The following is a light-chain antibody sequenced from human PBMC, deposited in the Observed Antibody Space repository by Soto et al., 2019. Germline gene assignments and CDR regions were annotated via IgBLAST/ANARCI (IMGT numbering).Light chain of an antibody. CDR3: QKYSSAIT. J-gene: IGKJ5*01. CDR1: QGISNF. Sequence: DIQMTQSPSSLSASVGDRVTITCRASQGISNFLAWYQQKPGKVPKLLISAASTLQSGVPSRFSGSGSGTDFTLTITILQPEDVANYYCQKYSSAITFGQGTRLESK. CDR2: AAS. V-gene: IGKV1-27*01.